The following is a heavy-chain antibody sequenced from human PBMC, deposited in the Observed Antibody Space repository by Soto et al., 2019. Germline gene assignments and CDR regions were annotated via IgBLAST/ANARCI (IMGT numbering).Heavy chain of an antibody. CDR3: AREDTSGYYFYDY. CDR2: IYPGDSDT. D-gene: IGHD3-22*01. V-gene: IGHV5-51*01. J-gene: IGHJ4*02. Sequence: GESLKISCKGSGYKFIDYWIGWVRQSPGKGLEWMAIIYPGDSDTRYSPSFQGQVTISADKPTSTAYLQWSNLKASDTATYYCAREDTSGYYFYDYWGQGTQVTVSS. CDR1: GYKFIDYW.